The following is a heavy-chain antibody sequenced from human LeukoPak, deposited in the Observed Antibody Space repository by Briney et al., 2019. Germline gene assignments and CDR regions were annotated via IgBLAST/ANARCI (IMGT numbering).Heavy chain of an antibody. J-gene: IGHJ4*02. Sequence: PGRSLRLSCAASGFTFSSYGMHWVRQAPGKGLEWVAVIWYDGSNKYYADSVKGRFTISRDNSKNTLYLQMNSLRAEDTAVYYCGSGGNDPTVDYWGQGTLVTVSS. CDR3: GSGGNDPTVDY. CDR2: IWYDGSNK. D-gene: IGHD1-1*01. V-gene: IGHV3-33*01. CDR1: GFTFSSYG.